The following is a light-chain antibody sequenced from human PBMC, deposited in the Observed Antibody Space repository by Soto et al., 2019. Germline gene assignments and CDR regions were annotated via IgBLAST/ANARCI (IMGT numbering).Light chain of an antibody. CDR2: KAS. V-gene: IGKV1-5*03. J-gene: IGKJ5*01. CDR1: QSISTW. Sequence: DIQMTQSPSTLSAFVGDRVTITCRASQSISTWLAWYQQKPGKVPKLLIFKASSLQSGVPSRFSGSGSGTDFTLTISSLQSEHFATYYCQQYNSYPITFGQGTRLEIK. CDR3: QQYNSYPIT.